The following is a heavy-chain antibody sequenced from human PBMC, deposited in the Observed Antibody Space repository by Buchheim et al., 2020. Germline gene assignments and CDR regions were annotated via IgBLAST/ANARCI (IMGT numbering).Heavy chain of an antibody. CDR1: GFTFSSYA. Sequence: AQLVESGGGVVQPGGSLRLSCAASGFTFSSYAMSWVRQAPGKGLEWVSYISSSGSTIYYADSVKGRFTISRDNDKNSLYLQMNSLRAEDTAVYYCARESGYGDYLFDYWGQGAL. D-gene: IGHD4-17*01. J-gene: IGHJ4*02. CDR2: ISSSGSTI. CDR3: ARESGYGDYLFDY. V-gene: IGHV3-48*03.